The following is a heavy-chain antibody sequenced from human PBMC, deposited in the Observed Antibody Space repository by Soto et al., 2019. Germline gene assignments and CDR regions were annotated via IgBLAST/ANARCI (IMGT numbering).Heavy chain of an antibody. J-gene: IGHJ6*03. CDR3: ARHGSGSYPYYYYYMDV. CDR1: GGSISSSSYY. CDR2: IYYSGST. D-gene: IGHD3-10*01. V-gene: IGHV4-39*01. Sequence: QLQLQESGPGLVKPSETLSLTCTVSGGSISSSSYYWGWIRQPPGKGLEWIGSIYYSGSTYYNPSLKSRVTISVDTSKIQFSLKLSSVTAADTAVYYCARHGSGSYPYYYYYMDVWGKGTTVTVSS.